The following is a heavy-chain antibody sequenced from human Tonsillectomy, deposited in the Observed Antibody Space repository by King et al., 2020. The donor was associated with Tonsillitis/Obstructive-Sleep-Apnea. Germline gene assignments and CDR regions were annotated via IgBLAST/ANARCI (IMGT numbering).Heavy chain of an antibody. J-gene: IGHJ1*01. D-gene: IGHD3-22*01. CDR2: IYYSGST. V-gene: IGHV4-59*01. CDR3: ARGTPSSGYYPEYFQH. Sequence: VQLQESGPGLVKPSETLSLTCTVSGGSISSYYWSWIRQPPGKGLEWIGYIYYSGSTNYNPSLKSRVTITVDTSKNQFSLKLSSVTAADTAVYYCARGTPSSGYYPEYFQHWGQGTLVTVSS. CDR1: GGSISSYY.